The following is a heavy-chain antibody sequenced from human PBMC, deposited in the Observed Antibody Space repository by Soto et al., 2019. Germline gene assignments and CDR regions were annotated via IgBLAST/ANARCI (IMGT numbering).Heavy chain of an antibody. D-gene: IGHD3-3*02. CDR3: ATGGGWLHNSYIRGLYFDY. CDR2: IYHSGST. J-gene: IGHJ4*02. V-gene: IGHV4-4*02. Sequence: PSETLSLTCAVSGGSISSDNWWSWVRQPPGKGLEWIGEIYHSGSTTHNPSLKSRVTLSVDTSKNQFSLSLTSVTPADTAAYYCATGGGWLHNSYIRGLYFDYWGQGVLVTVSS. CDR1: GGSISSDNW.